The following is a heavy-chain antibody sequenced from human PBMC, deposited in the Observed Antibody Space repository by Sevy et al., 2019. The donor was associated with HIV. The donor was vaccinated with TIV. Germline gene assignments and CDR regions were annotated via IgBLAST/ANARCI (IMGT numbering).Heavy chain of an antibody. V-gene: IGHV1-8*01. CDR3: ARGIVVVTAHNWFDP. CDR1: GYTFTSYD. D-gene: IGHD2-21*02. CDR2: MNPNSGNT. J-gene: IGHJ5*02. Sequence: ASVKVSCKASGYTFTSYDINWVRQATGQGLEWMGWMNPNSGNTGYAQKFQGRVTMTRNTSISTAYMELSSLRYEDTAVYYCARGIVVVTAHNWFDPWGQGTLVTVSS.